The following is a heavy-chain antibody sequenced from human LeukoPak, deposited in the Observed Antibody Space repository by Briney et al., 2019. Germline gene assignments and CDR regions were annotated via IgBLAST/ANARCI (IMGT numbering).Heavy chain of an antibody. D-gene: IGHD7-27*01. CDR2: IRYDGSNK. V-gene: IGHV3-30*02. CDR1: GVSLSTFG. J-gene: IGHJ3*02. Sequence: GGSLRLSCVASGVSLSTFGMHWVRQAPGKGLEWVAFIRYDGSNKYYADSVKGRFTISGDNSKNTLYLQMNSLRAEDTAVYYCARDSGDGYAFDIWGQGTMVTVSS. CDR3: ARDSGDGYAFDI.